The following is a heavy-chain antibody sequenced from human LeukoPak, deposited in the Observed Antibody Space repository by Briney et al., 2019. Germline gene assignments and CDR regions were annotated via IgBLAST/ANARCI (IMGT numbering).Heavy chain of an antibody. CDR3: AKDRGYSYGYDY. Sequence: PGGSLRLSCAASGFTFSSYSMNWVRQAPGKGLEWVSAISGSGGSTYYADSVKGRFTISRDNSKNTLYLQMNSLRAEDTAVYYCAKDRGYSYGYDYWGQGTLVTVSS. CDR2: ISGSGGST. J-gene: IGHJ4*02. V-gene: IGHV3-23*01. D-gene: IGHD5-18*01. CDR1: GFTFSSYS.